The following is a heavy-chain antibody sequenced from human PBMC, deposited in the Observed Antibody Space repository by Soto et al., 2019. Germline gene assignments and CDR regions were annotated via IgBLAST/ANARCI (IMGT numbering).Heavy chain of an antibody. V-gene: IGHV3-23*01. CDR1: GFTFSSYA. D-gene: IGHD6-19*01. Sequence: PGVSLSLSCAASGFTFSSYAMSWVRQAPGKGLEWVSAISGSGGTTYYADSVKGRFTFSRDNSKNTLYLQMSSLRAEDTAVYYCAKTANGWFSAFDIWGQGTMVTVSS. CDR3: AKTANGWFSAFDI. CDR2: ISGSGGTT. J-gene: IGHJ3*02.